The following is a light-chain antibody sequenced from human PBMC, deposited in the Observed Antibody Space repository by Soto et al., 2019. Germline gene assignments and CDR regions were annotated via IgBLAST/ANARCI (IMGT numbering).Light chain of an antibody. V-gene: IGLV2-23*02. CDR2: EVS. J-gene: IGLJ1*01. CDR1: SSDVGSYNL. Sequence: QSALTRPASVSGSPGQSITISCTGTSSDVGSYNLVSWYQQYPGKAPKLMIYEVSKRPSGVSNRFSGSKSGNTASLTISGLQGEDEADYYCCSHAGSGSEVFGTGTKVTVL. CDR3: CSHAGSGSEV.